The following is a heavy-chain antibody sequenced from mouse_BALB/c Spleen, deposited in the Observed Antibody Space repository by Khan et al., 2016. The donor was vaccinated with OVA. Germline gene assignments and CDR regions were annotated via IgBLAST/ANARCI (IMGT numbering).Heavy chain of an antibody. V-gene: IGHV3-2*02. J-gene: IGHJ2*01. CDR3: ARAARLKY. D-gene: IGHD1-2*01. CDR1: GYSITSGYG. Sequence: EVKLLESGPGLVKPSQSLSLTCTVTGYSITSGYGWNWIRQFPGNKLEWMGYISYSGSTNYNPSLKSRISITRDTSKNQFFLQLNSVTTEATATYYWARAARLKYWGQGTTLTVSS. CDR2: ISYSGST.